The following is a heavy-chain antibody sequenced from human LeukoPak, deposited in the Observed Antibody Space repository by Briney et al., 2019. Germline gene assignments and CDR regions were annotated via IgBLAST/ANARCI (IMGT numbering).Heavy chain of an antibody. J-gene: IGHJ3*01. V-gene: IGHV3-11*01. Sequence: GGSLRLSCAASGFAFSDYYMSWIRQAPGKGLEWVSYISSSGSTIYYADSVKGRFTISRDNAKNSLYLQMNSLRAEDTAVYYCARDPEDHYYDSSGYSWGQGTMVTVSS. CDR3: ARDPEDHYYDSSGYS. D-gene: IGHD3-22*01. CDR1: GFAFSDYY. CDR2: ISSSGSTI.